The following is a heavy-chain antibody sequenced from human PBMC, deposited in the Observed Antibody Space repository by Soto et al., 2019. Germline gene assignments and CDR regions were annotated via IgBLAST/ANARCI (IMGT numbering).Heavy chain of an antibody. J-gene: IGHJ4*02. CDR2: IYSGGST. Sequence: GSLRLSCAASGFTVSSNYMSWVRQAPGKGLEWVSVIYSGGSTYYADSVKGRFTISRHNSKNTLYLQMNSLRAEDTAVYYCAREAPDYYGSGSYPDYWGQGTLVTVSS. CDR1: GFTVSSNY. CDR3: AREAPDYYGSGSYPDY. V-gene: IGHV3-53*04. D-gene: IGHD3-10*01.